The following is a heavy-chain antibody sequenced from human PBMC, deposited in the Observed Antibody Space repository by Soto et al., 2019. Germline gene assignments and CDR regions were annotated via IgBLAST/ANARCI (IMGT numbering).Heavy chain of an antibody. V-gene: IGHV3-23*01. CDR3: AKRPGTSATGPTLDY. J-gene: IGHJ4*02. Sequence: GGSLRLSCAASGFTFTNYAMTWVRQAPGKGLEWVSAITVSGTTTHYAVSVKGRFTISRDNSKNTLYLQMNSLRAEDTAVYYCAKRPGTSATGPTLDYWGQGILVTVSS. CDR2: ITVSGTTT. D-gene: IGHD6-25*01. CDR1: GFTFTNYA.